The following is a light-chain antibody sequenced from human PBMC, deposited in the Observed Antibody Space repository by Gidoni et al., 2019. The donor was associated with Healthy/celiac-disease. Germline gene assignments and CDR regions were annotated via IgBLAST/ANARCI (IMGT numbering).Light chain of an antibody. J-gene: IGLJ2*01. Sequence: SYELTQPPSVSVSPGQTASITCSGDQLGDKYACWYQQKPGQSPVLVIYQDSKRPSGIPERFSGSNSGNTATLTISGTQAMDEADYYGQAWDSSVVVVGGGTKLTVL. CDR1: QLGDKY. CDR3: QAWDSSVVV. CDR2: QDS. V-gene: IGLV3-1*01.